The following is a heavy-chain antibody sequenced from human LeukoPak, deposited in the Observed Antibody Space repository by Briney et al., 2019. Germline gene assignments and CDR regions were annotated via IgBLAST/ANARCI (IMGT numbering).Heavy chain of an antibody. Sequence: SQTLSLTCTVSGGSISSGGYYWSWIRQHPGKGLEWIGYIYYSGSTYYNPSLKSRVTISVDTSKNQFSLKLSSVTAADTAVYYCARDRGYYYDSTGRDPHGMDVWGQGTTVTVSS. J-gene: IGHJ6*02. CDR1: GGSISSGGYY. V-gene: IGHV4-31*03. D-gene: IGHD3-22*01. CDR2: IYYSGST. CDR3: ARDRGYYYDSTGRDPHGMDV.